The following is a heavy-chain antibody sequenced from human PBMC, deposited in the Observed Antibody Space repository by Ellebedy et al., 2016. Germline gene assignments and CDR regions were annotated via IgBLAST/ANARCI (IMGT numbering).Heavy chain of an antibody. CDR3: ARPQNDSSGMDV. D-gene: IGHD3-22*01. CDR1: GFTVSSNY. V-gene: IGHV3-66*01. Sequence: GESLKISCAASGFTVSSNYMSWVRQAPGKGLEWVSVIYSGGSTYYADSVKGRFTISRDNSKNTLYLQMNSLRAEDTAVYYCARPQNDSSGMDVWGQGTTVTVSS. CDR2: IYSGGST. J-gene: IGHJ6*02.